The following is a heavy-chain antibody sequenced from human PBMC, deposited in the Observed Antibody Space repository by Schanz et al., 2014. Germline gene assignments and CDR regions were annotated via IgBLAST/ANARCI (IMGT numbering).Heavy chain of an antibody. CDR1: GFTFSNYA. Sequence: EVQLLESGGGLVQPGGSLRLSCAASGFTFSNYAMGWVRQAPGKGLEWVSSISSSSSYISYADSVKGRFTISRDNAKNSLYLQMNSLTAEDTAVYYCARGVRIDYWGQGTLVTVSS. J-gene: IGHJ4*02. D-gene: IGHD3-3*01. V-gene: IGHV3-21*01. CDR2: ISSSSSYI. CDR3: ARGVRIDY.